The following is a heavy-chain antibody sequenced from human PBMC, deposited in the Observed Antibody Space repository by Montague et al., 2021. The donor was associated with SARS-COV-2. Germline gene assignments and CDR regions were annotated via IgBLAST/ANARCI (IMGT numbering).Heavy chain of an antibody. D-gene: IGHD5-24*01. Sequence: SETLSLTCSVSGGSISSDYWSWIRQSPGKGLEWIGYIYYIGTTNYNPSLKSRVTFSVDTSKNQFSLKLISVTAADTAVYFCAREDRWNWFDLWGQGVLVTVSS. CDR2: IYYIGTT. J-gene: IGHJ5*02. CDR1: GGSISSDY. V-gene: IGHV4-59*01. CDR3: AREDRWNWFDL.